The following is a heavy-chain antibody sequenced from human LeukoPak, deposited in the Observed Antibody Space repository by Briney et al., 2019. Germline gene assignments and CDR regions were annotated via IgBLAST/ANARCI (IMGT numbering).Heavy chain of an antibody. CDR3: TLYSSTWSTFDY. D-gene: IGHD6-13*01. J-gene: IGHJ4*02. Sequence: GGSLRPSCAASGFTFSNAWLSWVRQAPGKGLEWVGRIKSDTEGGTTEYAAPVKGRFTISRDDSRNTLYLQMNSLKTEDTAVYYCTLYSSTWSTFDYWGQGTLVTVSS. CDR2: IKSDTEGGTT. V-gene: IGHV3-15*01. CDR1: GFTFSNAW.